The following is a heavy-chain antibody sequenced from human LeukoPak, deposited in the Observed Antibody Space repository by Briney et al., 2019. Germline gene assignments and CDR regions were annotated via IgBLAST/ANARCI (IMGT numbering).Heavy chain of an antibody. D-gene: IGHD6-13*01. V-gene: IGHV1-69*06. CDR1: GGTFSSYA. CDR2: ILPIFGTA. CDR3: ARDLPYSSSWHDAFDI. Sequence: SVKVSCKASGGTFSSYAISWVRQAPGQGLEWMGGILPIFGTANYAQKFQGRVTITADKSTSTAYMELSSLRSEDTAAYYCARDLPYSSSWHDAFDIWGQGTMVTVSS. J-gene: IGHJ3*02.